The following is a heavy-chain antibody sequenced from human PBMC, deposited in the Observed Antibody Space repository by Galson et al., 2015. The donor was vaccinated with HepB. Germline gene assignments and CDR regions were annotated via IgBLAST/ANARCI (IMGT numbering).Heavy chain of an antibody. CDR2: ITPFNGNT. CDR3: AGALGGPYYFDY. CDR1: GYTFTYRY. Sequence: VKVSCKASGYTFTYRYLHWVRQAPGQALEWMGWITPFNGNTNYAQKFQDRVTITRDRSMSTAYMELSSLRSEDTAMYYCAGALGGPYYFDYWGQGTLVTVSS. V-gene: IGHV1-45*02. J-gene: IGHJ4*02. D-gene: IGHD3-16*01.